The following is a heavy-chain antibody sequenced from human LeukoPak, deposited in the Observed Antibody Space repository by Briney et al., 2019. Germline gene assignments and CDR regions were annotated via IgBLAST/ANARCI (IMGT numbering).Heavy chain of an antibody. CDR1: GFTFSAYW. Sequence: GGSLRLSCAASGFTFSAYWMRWVRQAPGKGPVWVSFIKPDGSRTNYVDSVKGRFIISRDNAKNTLYLQMYSLRAEDTAVYYCARENYWTMDVSGQGTTVIVSS. J-gene: IGHJ6*02. CDR3: ARENYWTMDV. V-gene: IGHV3-74*01. CDR2: IKPDGSRT. D-gene: IGHD1-1*01.